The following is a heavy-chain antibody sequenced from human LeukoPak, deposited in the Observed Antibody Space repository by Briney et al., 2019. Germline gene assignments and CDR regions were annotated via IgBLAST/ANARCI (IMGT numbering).Heavy chain of an antibody. CDR1: GFTFSSYA. J-gene: IGHJ4*02. V-gene: IGHV3-30*04. CDR2: ISYDGSNK. CDR3: ARVGSVVTPFGV. Sequence: PGGSLRLPCAASGFTFSSYAMHWVRQAPGKGLEWVAVISYDGSNKYYADSVKGRFTISRDNSKNTLYLQMNSLRAEDTAVYYCARVGSVVTPFGVWGQGTLVTVSS. D-gene: IGHD4-23*01.